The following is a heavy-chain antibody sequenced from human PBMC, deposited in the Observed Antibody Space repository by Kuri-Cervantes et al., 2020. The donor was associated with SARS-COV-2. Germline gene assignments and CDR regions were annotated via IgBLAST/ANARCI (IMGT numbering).Heavy chain of an antibody. CDR1: GYTFSNFA. Sequence: ARVTVSCMASGYTFSNFAISWVRQAPGHGLEWMGWTSAYNGKTEYANNFYGRVIMTTDTSTSTAYMELRSLTSDDTAVYYCARLPAVAGPQLPLDSWGQGTLVTVSS. J-gene: IGHJ4*02. D-gene: IGHD6-19*01. V-gene: IGHV1-18*01. CDR2: TSAYNGKT. CDR3: ARLPAVAGPQLPLDS.